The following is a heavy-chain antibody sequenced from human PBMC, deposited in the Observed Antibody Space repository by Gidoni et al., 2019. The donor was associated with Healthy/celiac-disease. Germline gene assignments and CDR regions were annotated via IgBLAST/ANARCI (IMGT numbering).Heavy chain of an antibody. CDR3: ARESRHSSSWSLGFYYYYYGMDV. Sequence: QVQLQQWGAGLLKPSETLSLTSAVYGGSFSGYYWSWIRQPPGKGLEWIGEINHSGSTNYNPSLKSRVTISVDTSKNQFSLKLSSVTAADTAVYYCARESRHSSSWSLGFYYYYYGMDVWGQGTTVTVSS. J-gene: IGHJ6*02. CDR2: INHSGST. D-gene: IGHD6-13*01. CDR1: GGSFSGYY. V-gene: IGHV4-34*01.